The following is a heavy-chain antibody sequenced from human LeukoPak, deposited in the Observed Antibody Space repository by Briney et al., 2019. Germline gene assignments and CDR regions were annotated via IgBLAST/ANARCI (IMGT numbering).Heavy chain of an antibody. CDR3: AISPGYSYGYSY. CDR1: GFTFSSYS. CDR2: ISSSSSYI. Sequence: GGSLRLSCAASGFTFSSYSMSWARQAPGKGLDWVSSISSSSSYIYYADSVKGRFTISRDNAKNSLYLQMNSLRAEDTAVYYCAISPGYSYGYSYWGQGTLVTVSS. D-gene: IGHD5-18*01. V-gene: IGHV3-21*01. J-gene: IGHJ4*02.